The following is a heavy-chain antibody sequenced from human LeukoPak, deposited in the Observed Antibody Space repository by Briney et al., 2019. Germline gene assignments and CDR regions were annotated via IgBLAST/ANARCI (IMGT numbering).Heavy chain of an antibody. J-gene: IGHJ6*02. CDR2: IRSKANSYAT. CDR1: GFTFSGSA. V-gene: IGHV3-73*01. D-gene: IGHD3-10*01. CDR3: TRMDYYGSGILYYYYGMDV. Sequence: GGSLRLSCAASGFTFSGSAMHWVRQASGKGLEWVGRIRSKANSYATAYAASVKGRFTISRDDSKNTAYLQMNSLKTEDTAVYCCTRMDYYGSGILYYYYGMDVWGQGTTVTVSS.